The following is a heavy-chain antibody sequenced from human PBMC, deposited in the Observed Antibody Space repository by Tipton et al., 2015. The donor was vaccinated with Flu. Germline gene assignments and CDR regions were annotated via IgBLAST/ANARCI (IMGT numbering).Heavy chain of an antibody. Sequence: TLSLTCSVSGGSLNSGDYHWSWIRQHPGKGLEWIGFIYTSGSTNYNPSLKSRVTISVDTSKNQFSLKLSSVTAADTAVYYCARYRAAGYFDYWGQGTLVTVSS. V-gene: IGHV4-30-4*08. CDR1: GGSLNSGDYH. CDR3: ARYRAAGYFDY. CDR2: IYTSGST. J-gene: IGHJ4*02. D-gene: IGHD6-13*01.